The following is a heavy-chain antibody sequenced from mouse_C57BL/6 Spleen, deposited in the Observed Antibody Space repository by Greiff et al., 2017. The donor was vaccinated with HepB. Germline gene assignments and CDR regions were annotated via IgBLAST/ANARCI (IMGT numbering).Heavy chain of an antibody. V-gene: IGHV3-6*01. Sequence: VQLKESGPGLVKPSQSLSLTCSVTGYSITSGYYWNWIRQFPGNKLEWMGYISYDGSNNYNPSLKNRISITRYTSKNQFFLKLNSVTTEDTATYYCARSLSYYFDYWGQGTTLTVSS. CDR2: ISYDGSN. D-gene: IGHD6-1*01. CDR1: GYSITSGYY. J-gene: IGHJ2*01. CDR3: ARSLSYYFDY.